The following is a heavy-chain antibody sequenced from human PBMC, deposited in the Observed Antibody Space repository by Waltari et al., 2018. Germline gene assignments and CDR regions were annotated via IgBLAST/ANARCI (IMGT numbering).Heavy chain of an antibody. Sequence: EEQLLESGGGLVQPGGSLRLSCAASGFIFSHYAMTWVRQAPGKGLEWVAAIGGGGDSTDYADSVKGRFFVSRDNSESMAYLHMNGLRAEDAARYYCVRRSFGNFDSWGRGIQVIVSS. CDR2: IGGGGDST. J-gene: IGHJ5*01. CDR1: GFIFSHYA. D-gene: IGHD3-10*01. V-gene: IGHV3-23*01. CDR3: VRRSFGNFDS.